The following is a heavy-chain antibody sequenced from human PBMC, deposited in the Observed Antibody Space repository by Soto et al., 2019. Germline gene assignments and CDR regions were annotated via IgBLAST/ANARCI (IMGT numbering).Heavy chain of an antibody. J-gene: IGHJ4*02. V-gene: IGHV3-7*01. Sequence: LRLSCAASGFTFSSYWMDWVRQAPGKGLEWVANINQDGSEKYYVDSVKGRFTISRDNAKNTLYLQMNSLRVEDTAVYYCARAGLLASGDYWGQGTLVTVSS. CDR3: ARAGLLASGDY. CDR1: GFTFSSYW. D-gene: IGHD1-26*01. CDR2: INQDGSEK.